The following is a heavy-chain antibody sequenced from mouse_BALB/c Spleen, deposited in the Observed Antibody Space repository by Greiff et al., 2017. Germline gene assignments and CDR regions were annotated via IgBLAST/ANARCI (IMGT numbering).Heavy chain of an antibody. D-gene: IGHD2-2*01. CDR2: ISYSGST. CDR1: GYSITSDYA. CDR3: ARSRGYVGDWYFDV. V-gene: IGHV3-2*02. Sequence: ESGPGLVKPSQSLSLTCTVTGYSITSDYAWNWIRQFPGNKLEWMGYISYSGSTSYNPSLKSRISITRDTSKNQFFLQLNSVTTEDTATYYCARSRGYVGDWYFDVWGAGTTVTVSS. J-gene: IGHJ1*01.